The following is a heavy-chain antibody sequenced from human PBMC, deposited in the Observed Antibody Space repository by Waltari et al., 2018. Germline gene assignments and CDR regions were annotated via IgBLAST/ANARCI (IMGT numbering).Heavy chain of an antibody. V-gene: IGHV4-39*01. Sequence: QLQLQESGPGLVKPSETLSLTYTVSGGSISSSSYYWGWIRQPPGKGLEWIGSIYYSGSTYYNPSLKSRVTISVDTSKNQFSLKLSSVTAADTAVYYCASYYGSGSYLFDYWGQGTLVTVSS. CDR3: ASYYGSGSYLFDY. D-gene: IGHD3-10*01. CDR1: GGSISSSSYY. CDR2: IYYSGST. J-gene: IGHJ4*02.